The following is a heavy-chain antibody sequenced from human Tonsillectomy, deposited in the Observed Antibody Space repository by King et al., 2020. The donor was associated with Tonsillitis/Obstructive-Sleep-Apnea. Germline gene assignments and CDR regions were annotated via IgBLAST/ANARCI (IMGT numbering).Heavy chain of an antibody. CDR2: IYYSGST. CDR3: ARHEGYLGFDY. J-gene: IGHJ4*02. Sequence: MQLQESGPGLVKPSETLSLTCTVSGGSISSSSYYWGWIRQPPGKGLEWIGSIYYSGSTYYNPSLKSRVTISVDTSKNQFSLKLSSVTAADTAVYYCARHEGYLGFDYWGQGTLVTVSS. D-gene: IGHD2-15*01. V-gene: IGHV4-39*01. CDR1: GGSISSSSYY.